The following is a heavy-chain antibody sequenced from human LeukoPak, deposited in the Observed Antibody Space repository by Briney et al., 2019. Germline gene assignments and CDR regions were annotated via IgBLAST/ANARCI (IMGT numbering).Heavy chain of an antibody. CDR2: ISDSGST. J-gene: IGHJ5*02. V-gene: IGHV4-59*12. CDR1: GGSISTYY. Sequence: PSETLSLSCTVSGGSISTYYWSWIRQPPGKGLEWIGYISDSGSTNYNPSLKSRVTMSVDTSKNQFSLKLSSVTAADTAVYYCAREAVAGGAYNWFDPWGQGTLVTVSS. CDR3: AREAVAGGAYNWFDP. D-gene: IGHD6-19*01.